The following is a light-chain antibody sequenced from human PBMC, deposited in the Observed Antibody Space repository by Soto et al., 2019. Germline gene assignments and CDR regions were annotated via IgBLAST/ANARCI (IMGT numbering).Light chain of an antibody. V-gene: IGKV1-5*01. CDR3: QHPGT. CDR1: QSISSW. Sequence: DIQMTQSPSTLSASVGDRVTITCRASQSISSWLAWYQQKPGKAPKLLIYDASSLESGVPSRFSGSGSGTEFTLSISRRQPDDFATYYCQHPGTFGQGTKVEIK. CDR2: DAS. J-gene: IGKJ1*01.